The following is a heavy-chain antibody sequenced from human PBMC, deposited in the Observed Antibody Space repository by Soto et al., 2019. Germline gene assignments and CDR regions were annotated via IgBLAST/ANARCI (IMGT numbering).Heavy chain of an antibody. V-gene: IGHV4-59*01. D-gene: IGHD1-26*01. CDR1: GGCSASCR. Sequence: SQTRSLTWFCAGGCSASCRGRCLLEFPGKGLEWIAYTSYTGNTNYNPSLQSRVTISMDTSKNQLSLTLTSVTAADTAVYYCARATHAGFTHYLDTWGPGPLVTVS. CDR3: ARATHAGFTHYLDT. CDR2: TSYTGNT. J-gene: IGHJ5*02.